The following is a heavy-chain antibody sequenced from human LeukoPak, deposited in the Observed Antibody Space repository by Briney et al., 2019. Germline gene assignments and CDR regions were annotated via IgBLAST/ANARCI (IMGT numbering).Heavy chain of an antibody. CDR3: TTFYSRLTDY. CDR1: GFNLNSYW. J-gene: IGHJ4*02. V-gene: IGHV3-7*05. Sequence: GGSLRLSCAASGFNLNSYWISWVRQAPGKGLGWLANINQDGSEKYYVDSVKGRFTISRDNAKNSLYLQMNSLRAEDTAVYYCTTFYSRLTDYWGQGTLVTVSS. D-gene: IGHD2/OR15-2a*01. CDR2: INQDGSEK.